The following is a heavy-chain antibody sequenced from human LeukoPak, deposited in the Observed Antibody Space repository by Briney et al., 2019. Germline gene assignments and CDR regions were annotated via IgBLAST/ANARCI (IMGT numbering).Heavy chain of an antibody. Sequence: PSQTLSLTCAVSGGSISSGGYSWSWIRQPPGKGLEWIGYIYHSGSTYYNPSLKSRVTISVDRSKNQFSLKLNFVTAADTAVYYCARDRGGYTYSRDYWGQGTLVTVSS. CDR1: GGSISSGGYS. CDR3: ARDRGGYTYSRDY. V-gene: IGHV4-30-2*01. D-gene: IGHD5-18*01. CDR2: IYHSGST. J-gene: IGHJ4*02.